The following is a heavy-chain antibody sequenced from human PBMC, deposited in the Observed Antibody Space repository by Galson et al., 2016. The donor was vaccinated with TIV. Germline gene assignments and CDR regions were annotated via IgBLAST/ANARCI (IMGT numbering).Heavy chain of an antibody. CDR3: ARAPQIYDDWFDP. D-gene: IGHD3-16*01. V-gene: IGHV1-69*05. J-gene: IGHJ5*02. CDR1: GGIFTTYA. Sequence: SVKVSCKASGGIFTTYAISWVRQAPGQGLEWMGRIIPMFGSANYAQKFQGRVTITTDEVKTTTYMELSSLRSEDTAMYFCARAPQIYDDWFDPWGQGTLVIVSS. CDR2: IIPMFGSA.